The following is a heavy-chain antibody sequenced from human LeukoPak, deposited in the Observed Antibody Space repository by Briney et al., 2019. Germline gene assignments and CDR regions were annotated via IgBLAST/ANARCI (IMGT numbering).Heavy chain of an antibody. J-gene: IGHJ4*02. CDR3: ASKLTTGN. D-gene: IGHD4-17*01. V-gene: IGHV3-66*01. CDR1: GFTVSSNY. Sequence: GGSLRLSCLVSGFTVSSNYMSWVRQTPGKGLEWVSVIYSGGTTKYADSVKGRFTIYRDTSKNTLFLQMNSLRVEDTAVYYCASKLTTGNWGQGTLVTVSS. CDR2: IYSGGTT.